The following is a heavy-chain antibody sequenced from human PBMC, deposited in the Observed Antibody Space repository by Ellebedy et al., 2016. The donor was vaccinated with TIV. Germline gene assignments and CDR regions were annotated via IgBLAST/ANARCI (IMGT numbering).Heavy chain of an antibody. CDR1: GYSISSGYY. CDR3: ATWRVASGYCSSTSCRNYNWFDP. V-gene: IGHV4-38-2*02. CDR2: IYHSGST. J-gene: IGHJ5*02. D-gene: IGHD2-2*01. Sequence: SETLSLTXTVSGYSISSGYYWGWIRQPPGKGLEWIGSIYHSGSTYYNPSLKSRVTISVDTSKNQFSLKLSSVTAADTAVYYCATWRVASGYCSSTSCRNYNWFDPWGQGTLVTVSS.